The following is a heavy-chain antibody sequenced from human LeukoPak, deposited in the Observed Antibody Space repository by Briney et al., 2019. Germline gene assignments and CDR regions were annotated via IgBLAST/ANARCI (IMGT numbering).Heavy chain of an antibody. D-gene: IGHD1-26*01. Sequence: GGSLRLSCAASGFTFSSYAMHWVRQAPGKGLEWVAVISYDGSNKYYADSVKGRFTISRDNAKNSLYLQMNSLRAEVTALYYCAKAQYSGSYNAFDIWGQGTMVTVSS. CDR1: GFTFSSYA. V-gene: IGHV3-30*04. CDR2: ISYDGSNK. CDR3: AKAQYSGSYNAFDI. J-gene: IGHJ3*02.